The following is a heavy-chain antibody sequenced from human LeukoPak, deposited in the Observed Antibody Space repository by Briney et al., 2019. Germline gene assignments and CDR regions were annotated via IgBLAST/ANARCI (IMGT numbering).Heavy chain of an antibody. CDR2: ISSSSSYI. V-gene: IGHV3-21*01. CDR1: GFTVSSNY. D-gene: IGHD2-2*01. CDR3: ARGVGYQLSRFDY. Sequence: GGSLRLSCAASGFTVSSNYMSWVRQAPGKGLEWVSSISSSSSYIYYADSVKGRFTISRDNAKNSLYLQMNSLRAEDTAVYYCARGVGYQLSRFDYWGQGTLVTVSS. J-gene: IGHJ4*02.